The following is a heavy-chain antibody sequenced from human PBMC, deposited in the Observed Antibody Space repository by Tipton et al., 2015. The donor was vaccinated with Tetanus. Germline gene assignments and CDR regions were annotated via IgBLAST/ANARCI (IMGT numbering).Heavy chain of an antibody. CDR1: GFTFSSYA. D-gene: IGHD3-9*01. Sequence: SLKLSCAASGFTFSSYAMSWVRQAPGKGLEWVSAISGSGGSTYYADSVKGRFTISRDNSKNTLYLQMNSLRAEDTAVYYCAKGRGYDILTGGFFSRYWGQGTLVPVSS. CDR2: ISGSGGST. V-gene: IGHV3-23*01. J-gene: IGHJ4*02. CDR3: AKGRGYDILTGGFFSRY.